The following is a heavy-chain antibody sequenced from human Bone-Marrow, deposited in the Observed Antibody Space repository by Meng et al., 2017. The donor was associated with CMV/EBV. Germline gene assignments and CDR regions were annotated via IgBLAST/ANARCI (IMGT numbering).Heavy chain of an antibody. J-gene: IGHJ4*02. Sequence: GSLRLSCAASGFTFSDHHMDWVRQAPGKGLEWVGRSRNKAHSYTTEYAASVKGRFTISRDDSKNSLYVQMNSLKAEDTAVYYCARIGYSGVWYGYFDYWGQGTLVTVSS. CDR3: ARIGYSGVWYGYFDY. D-gene: IGHD1-26*01. CDR2: SRNKAHSYTT. V-gene: IGHV3-72*01. CDR1: GFTFSDHH.